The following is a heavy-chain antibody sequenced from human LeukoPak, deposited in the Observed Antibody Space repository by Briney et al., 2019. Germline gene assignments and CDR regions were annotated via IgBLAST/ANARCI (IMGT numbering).Heavy chain of an antibody. Sequence: SETLSLTCTVSGGSINYYYWNWIRQPPGKGLEWIGHIHYSGRTTYNPSLGSRLTISADTSTSQVSLKLSSVTAADTAVYYCARHKPTGSYPLELWGQGTLVTVSS. CDR3: ARHKPTGSYPLEL. J-gene: IGHJ1*01. V-gene: IGHV4-59*08. CDR1: GGSINYYY. CDR2: IHYSGRT. D-gene: IGHD3-10*01.